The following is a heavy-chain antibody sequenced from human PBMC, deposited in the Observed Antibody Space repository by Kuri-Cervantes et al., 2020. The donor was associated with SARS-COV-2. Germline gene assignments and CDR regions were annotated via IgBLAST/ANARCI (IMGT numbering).Heavy chain of an antibody. CDR3: ARDAEPNYDILTGYYIPYYFDY. D-gene: IGHD3-9*01. Sequence: GESLKISCAASGFTFSSYAMSWVRQAPGKGLEWVSAISGSGGSTYYADSVKGRFTISRDNSKNTLYLQMNSLRAEDTAVYYCARDAEPNYDILTGYYIPYYFDYWGQGTRVTVSS. V-gene: IGHV3-23*01. CDR1: GFTFSSYA. CDR2: ISGSGGST. J-gene: IGHJ4*02.